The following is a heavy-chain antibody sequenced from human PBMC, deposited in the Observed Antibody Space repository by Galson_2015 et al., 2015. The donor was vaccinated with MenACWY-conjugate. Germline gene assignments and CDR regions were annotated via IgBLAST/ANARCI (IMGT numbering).Heavy chain of an antibody. V-gene: IGHV3-74*01. D-gene: IGHD2-2*01. J-gene: IGHJ4*02. CDR3: ATYCSSPSCYANGAY. CDR2: INSDGSAA. Sequence: SRINSDGSAADYADSVKGRFTISRDNAKNTLYLQMNSLRAEDTAVYYCATYCSSPSCYANGAYWGQGTLVTVSS.